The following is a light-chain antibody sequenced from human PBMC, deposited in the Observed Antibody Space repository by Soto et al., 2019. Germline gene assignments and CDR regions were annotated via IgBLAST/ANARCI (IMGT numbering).Light chain of an antibody. V-gene: IGKV3-15*01. CDR1: QSISSY. J-gene: IGKJ1*01. CDR2: GAS. CDR3: HQVNDWPRGT. Sequence: EIVMTQSPATLSVSPGERATLSCRASQSISSYLAWYQQKPGQAPRRLIYGASTRATDIPDRFSGGGSGTEFTLTINSLQSEDVAVYYCHQVNDWPRGTFGQGTKVEVK.